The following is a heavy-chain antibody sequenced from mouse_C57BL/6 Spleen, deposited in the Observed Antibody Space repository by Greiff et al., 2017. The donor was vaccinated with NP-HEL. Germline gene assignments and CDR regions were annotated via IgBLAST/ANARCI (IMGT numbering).Heavy chain of an antibody. CDR2: ILPGSGST. J-gene: IGHJ4*01. CDR1: GYTFTGYW. D-gene: IGHD3-2*01. CDR3: ARDSSDAMDY. V-gene: IGHV1-9*01. Sequence: VQLQQSGAELMKPGASVKLSCKATGYTFTGYWIEWVKQRPGHGLEWIGEILPGSGSTNYIEKFKGKATFTADTSPNTAYRQLSSLTTDDSNIYNCARDSSDAMDYWGQGTSVTVSS.